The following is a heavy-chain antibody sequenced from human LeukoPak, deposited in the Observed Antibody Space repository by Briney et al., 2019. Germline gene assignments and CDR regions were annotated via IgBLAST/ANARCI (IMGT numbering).Heavy chain of an antibody. CDR2: ISVYNGNT. V-gene: IGHV1-18*01. Sequence: ASVKVSCKASGYTFTSYGISWVRQAPGQGLEWMGWISVYNGNTNYAQKLQGRVTMTTDTSTSTAYMELRSLRSDDTDVYYCARDRSQGYFDYWGQGTLVTVSS. CDR1: GYTFTSYG. CDR3: ARDRSQGYFDY. J-gene: IGHJ4*02.